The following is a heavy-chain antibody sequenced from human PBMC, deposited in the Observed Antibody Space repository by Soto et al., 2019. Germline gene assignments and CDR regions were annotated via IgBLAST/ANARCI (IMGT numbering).Heavy chain of an antibody. CDR2: IYPGDSDT. J-gene: IGHJ5*02. D-gene: IGHD3-22*01. CDR1: GYSFTRYW. CDR3: ARGFYYYDRGGYLPGYNWFDP. Sequence: EALKISCKGSGYSFTRYWIGWVRQMPGKGLEWMGIIYPGDSDTRYSPSFQGQVTISADKSISTAYLQWSSLKASDTAMYYCARGFYYYDRGGYLPGYNWFDPWGEGTLVTVSS. V-gene: IGHV5-51*01.